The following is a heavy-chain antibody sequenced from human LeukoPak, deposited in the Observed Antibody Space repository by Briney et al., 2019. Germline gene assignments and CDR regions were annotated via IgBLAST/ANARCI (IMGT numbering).Heavy chain of an antibody. V-gene: IGHV3-23*01. D-gene: IGHD3-10*01. J-gene: IGHJ4*02. CDR3: AKDRGVGFGELRRPPLDY. CDR2: FSGSGGST. CDR1: GFTFSSHA. Sequence: PGGSLRLSCAASGFTFSSHAMSWVRQAPGKGLEWVSAFSGSGGSTYYADSVKGRFTISRDNSKNTLYLQMNSLRAEDTAVYYCAKDRGVGFGELRRPPLDYWGQGTLVTVSS.